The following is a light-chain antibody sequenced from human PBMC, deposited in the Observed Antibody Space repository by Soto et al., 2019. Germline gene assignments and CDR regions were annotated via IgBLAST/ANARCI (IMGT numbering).Light chain of an antibody. Sequence: DIQMTQSPSSLSASVGDRVTITCRASQSISSYLSWYQQKPGKAPKLLINVASTLQSGVPSRFSGGGSGTDFTLAISSLQHEAFATYYCQQSSSTPQTFGGGTRVEIK. CDR1: QSISSY. J-gene: IGKJ4*01. CDR3: QQSSSTPQT. V-gene: IGKV1-39*01. CDR2: VAS.